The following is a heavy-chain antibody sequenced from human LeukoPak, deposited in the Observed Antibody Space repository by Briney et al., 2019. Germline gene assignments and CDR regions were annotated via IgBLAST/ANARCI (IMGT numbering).Heavy chain of an antibody. Sequence: GGSLRLSCAASGFTFSSYAMHWVRQAPGKGQEYVSAINSNGGSTYYANSVKGRFTISRDNSKNTLYLQMGSLRAEDMAVYYCARIAVAGDYYDYWGQGTLVTVSS. D-gene: IGHD6-19*01. V-gene: IGHV3-64*01. J-gene: IGHJ4*02. CDR3: ARIAVAGDYYDY. CDR1: GFTFSSYA. CDR2: INSNGGST.